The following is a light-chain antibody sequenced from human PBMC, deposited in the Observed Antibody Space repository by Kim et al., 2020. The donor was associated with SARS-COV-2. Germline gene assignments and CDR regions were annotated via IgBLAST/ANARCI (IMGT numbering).Light chain of an antibody. CDR1: QSVSST. CDR3: QQYYNWPRT. CDR2: EAS. Sequence: VSAGERATLTCRASQSVSSTVAWYQQKPGQAPRLLIYEASTRATGIPSRFSGSGSATEFTLTINSLQSEDFAVYYCQQYYNWPRTFGQGTKVDIK. V-gene: IGKV3-15*01. J-gene: IGKJ1*01.